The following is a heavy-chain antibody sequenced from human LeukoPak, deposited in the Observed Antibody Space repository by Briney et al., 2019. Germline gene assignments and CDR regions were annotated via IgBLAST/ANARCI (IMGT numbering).Heavy chain of an antibody. CDR2: ISGSGGST. D-gene: IGHD5-12*01. Sequence: GGSLSLSCATSRFTFSSYAMSWVRQAPGKGLEGVSAISGSGGSTYYADTVKGRFNISRDNSKNTLYLQMNSLRAEDTAVYYCAKDRGYSGYDFPGLAPTHQRHFDYWGQGTLVTVSS. V-gene: IGHV3-23*01. CDR3: AKDRGYSGYDFPGLAPTHQRHFDY. J-gene: IGHJ4*02. CDR1: RFTFSSYA.